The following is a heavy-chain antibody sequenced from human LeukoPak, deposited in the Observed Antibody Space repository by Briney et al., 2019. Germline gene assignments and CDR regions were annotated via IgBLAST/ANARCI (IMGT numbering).Heavy chain of an antibody. CDR1: GGSISSTSYY. CDR3: ATLKAAAVYYYYMDV. V-gene: IGHV4-39*01. CDR2: FYYSGST. J-gene: IGHJ6*03. D-gene: IGHD6-13*01. Sequence: SETLSPTCIVSGGSISSTSYYWGWIRQPPGKGLGWIGGFYYSGSTYYNPSLKSRVTISVDSSKNQFSLKLSSVTAADTALYYCATLKAAAVYYYYMDVWGKGTTVTVSS.